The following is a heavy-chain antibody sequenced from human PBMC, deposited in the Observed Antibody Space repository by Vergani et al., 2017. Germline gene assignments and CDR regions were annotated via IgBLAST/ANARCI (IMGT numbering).Heavy chain of an antibody. J-gene: IGHJ5*02. Sequence: QVQLQESGPGLVKPSETLSLTCAVYGGSFSGYYWSWIRQPPGKGLEWIGEINHSGSTNYNPSLKSRVTISVDTSKNQFSLKLSSVTAADTAVYYCARAGCSSTSCYTGGESGNWFDPWGQGTLVTVSS. CDR3: ARAGCSSTSCYTGGESGNWFDP. CDR1: GGSFSGYY. CDR2: INHSGST. D-gene: IGHD2-2*02. V-gene: IGHV4-34*01.